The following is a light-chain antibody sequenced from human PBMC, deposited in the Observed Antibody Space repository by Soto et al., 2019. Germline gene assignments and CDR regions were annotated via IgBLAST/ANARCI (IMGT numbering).Light chain of an antibody. CDR2: DTN. V-gene: IGKV3-11*01. Sequence: EIVLTQSPATLSLSPGERATLSCRASQSVTYYLAWYQQKVGQAPRLLIYDTNNRATGVPARFSGSGSGTDFTLTISSLEPEDFAVYFCQQRANWPLTFGGGTEVEIK. CDR1: QSVTYY. J-gene: IGKJ4*01. CDR3: QQRANWPLT.